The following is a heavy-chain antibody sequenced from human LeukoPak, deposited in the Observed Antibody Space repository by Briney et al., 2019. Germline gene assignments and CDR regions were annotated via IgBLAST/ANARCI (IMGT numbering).Heavy chain of an antibody. Sequence: SETLSLTCTVSGDSINSLDLWSWVRQPPGKGLEWIGEMYLSGTTHSNPSVKSRVTVSIDKSKNQFFLNLSSVTAADTAVYYCAGLVGRYSSGLYYYYFDYWGQGTLVTVSS. CDR1: GDSINSLDL. D-gene: IGHD3-22*01. V-gene: IGHV4-4*02. J-gene: IGHJ4*02. CDR2: MYLSGTT. CDR3: AGLVGRYSSGLYYYYFDY.